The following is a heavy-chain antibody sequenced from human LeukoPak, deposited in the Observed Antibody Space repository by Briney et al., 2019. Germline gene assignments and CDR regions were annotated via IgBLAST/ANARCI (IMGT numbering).Heavy chain of an antibody. D-gene: IGHD3-22*01. Sequence: SETLSLTCTVSGGSISSYYWSWIRQPPGKGLEWTGYIYYSGSTNYNPSLKSRVTISVDTSKNQFSLKLSSVTAADTAVYYCARHYYDSSGYSRSFDYWGQRTLVTVSS. V-gene: IGHV4-59*08. J-gene: IGHJ4*02. CDR3: ARHYYDSSGYSRSFDY. CDR1: GGSISSYY. CDR2: IYYSGST.